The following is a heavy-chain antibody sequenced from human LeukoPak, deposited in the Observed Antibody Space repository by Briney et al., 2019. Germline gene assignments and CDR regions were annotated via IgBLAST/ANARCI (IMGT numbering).Heavy chain of an antibody. D-gene: IGHD6-6*01. Sequence: GASVKVSCKASGYTFTTYGISWVRLAPGQGLEWMGWISAYNGNTNYAHQFQGRVTMTTDTSMSTAYMELRSLRSDDTAVYYCARDLIAVRPGWFDPWGQGSLVTVSS. CDR1: GYTFTTYG. CDR2: ISAYNGNT. J-gene: IGHJ5*02. V-gene: IGHV1-18*01. CDR3: ARDLIAVRPGWFDP.